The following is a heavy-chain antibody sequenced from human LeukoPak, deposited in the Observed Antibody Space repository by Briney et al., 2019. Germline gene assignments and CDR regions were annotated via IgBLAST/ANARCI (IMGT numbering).Heavy chain of an antibody. V-gene: IGHV1-18*01. CDR1: GYSENFYG. Sequence: ASVKVSCKTSGYSENFYGITWVRQVAGQGLEWMGWISAQHGQTEYAPNSQDRVTMTTDTYTNTAYMELRSLRSDDTAVYYCARGGSYLSAFDIWGQGTMVTVSS. D-gene: IGHD1-26*01. CDR3: ARGGSYLSAFDI. CDR2: ISAQHGQT. J-gene: IGHJ3*02.